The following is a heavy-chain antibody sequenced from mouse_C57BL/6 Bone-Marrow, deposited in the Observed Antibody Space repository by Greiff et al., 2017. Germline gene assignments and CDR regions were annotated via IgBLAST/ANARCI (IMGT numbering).Heavy chain of an antibody. J-gene: IGHJ2*01. CDR1: GFTFSSYA. CDR3: ARDWPFYYDYFGY. D-gene: IGHD2-4*01. V-gene: IGHV5-4*01. Sequence: EVHLVESGGGLVKPGGSPKLSCAASGFTFSSYAMSWVRQTPEKRLEWVATISDGGSYTYYPDNVKGRFTISRDNAKNNLYLQMSHLKADDTAMYYCARDWPFYYDYFGYWGQGTTLTFSS. CDR2: ISDGGSYT.